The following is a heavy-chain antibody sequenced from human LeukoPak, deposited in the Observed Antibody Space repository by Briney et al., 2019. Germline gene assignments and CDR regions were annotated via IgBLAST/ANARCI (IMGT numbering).Heavy chain of an antibody. CDR2: ISGSGGST. D-gene: IGHD3-22*01. CDR1: GFTFSSYA. V-gene: IGHV3-23*01. J-gene: IGHJ4*02. Sequence: PGRSLRLSCAASGFTFSSYAMSWVRQAPGKGLEWVSAISGSGGSTYYADSVKGRFTISRDNSKNTLYLQMNSLRAEDTAVYYCAKATYYYDSSGYYSDYWGQGTLVPVSS. CDR3: AKATYYYDSSGYYSDY.